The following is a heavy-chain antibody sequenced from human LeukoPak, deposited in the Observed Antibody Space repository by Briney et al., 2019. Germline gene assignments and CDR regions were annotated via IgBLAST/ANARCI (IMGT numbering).Heavy chain of an antibody. V-gene: IGHV4-34*01. CDR3: ARKLRFRFDY. D-gene: IGHD4-17*01. J-gene: IGHJ4*02. Sequence: PGGSLRLSCAASGFTFSSYAMSWVRQPPGKGLEWIGEINHSGSTNYNPSLKSRVTISVDTSKNQFSLKLSSVTAADTAVYYCARKLRFRFDYWGQGTLVTVSS. CDR2: INHSGST. CDR1: GFTFSSYA.